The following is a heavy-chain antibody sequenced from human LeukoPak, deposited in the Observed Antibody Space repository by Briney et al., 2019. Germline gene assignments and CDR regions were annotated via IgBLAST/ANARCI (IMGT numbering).Heavy chain of an antibody. CDR2: IIPILGIA. CDR3: AREETSITTRPWY. Sequence: SVKVSCKASGGTFSSYAISWVRQAPGQGLEWMGRIIPILGIANYAQKFQGRVTITADKSTSTAYMELSSLRSDDTAVYYCAREETSITTRPWYWGQGTLVTVSS. D-gene: IGHD6-6*01. V-gene: IGHV1-69*04. J-gene: IGHJ4*02. CDR1: GGTFSSYA.